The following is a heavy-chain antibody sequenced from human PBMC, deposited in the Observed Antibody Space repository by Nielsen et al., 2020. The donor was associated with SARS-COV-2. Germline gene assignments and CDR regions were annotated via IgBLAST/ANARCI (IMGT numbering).Heavy chain of an antibody. J-gene: IGHJ6*02. CDR3: AKHITTETTFYGMDV. CDR1: EITFRSYW. CDR2: INQDGSEK. Sequence: GESLKISCVVSEITFRSYWMSWVRQAPGKGLEWVANINQDGSEKDYVDSVKGRFTISRDNAKNSLYLQMNSLRAEDTAIYYCAKHITTETTFYGMDVWGQGTTVTVS. D-gene: IGHD4-11*01. V-gene: IGHV3-7*03.